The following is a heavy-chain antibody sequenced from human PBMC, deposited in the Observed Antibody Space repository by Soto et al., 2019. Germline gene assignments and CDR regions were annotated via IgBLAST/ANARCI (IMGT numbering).Heavy chain of an antibody. V-gene: IGHV1-69*13. J-gene: IGHJ5*02. D-gene: IGHD3-16*02. CDR1: GGTFSSYA. CDR3: ARDSRLHLGELSLIFWFDP. Sequence: PSVKVSCKASGGTFSSYAISWVRQAPGQGLEWMGGIIPIFGTANYAQKFQGRVTITADESTSTAYMELSSLRSEDTAVYYCARDSRLHLGELSLIFWFDPWGQGTLGTVSS. CDR2: IIPIFGTA.